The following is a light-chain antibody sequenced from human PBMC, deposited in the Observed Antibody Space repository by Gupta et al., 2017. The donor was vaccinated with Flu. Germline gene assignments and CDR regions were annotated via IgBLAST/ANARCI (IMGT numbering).Light chain of an antibody. J-gene: IGKJ1*01. CDR1: QSISGW. CDR2: EAS. Sequence: DIQMTESPSTLFASVGDRVTLTCRASQSISGWLAWYQKKPGKAPRLLVYEASSLESGVPSRFSGSGSGTEFTLSISSLQPDVSATYYCQQYNYYWTFGQGTKVEVK. V-gene: IGKV1-5*03. CDR3: QQYNYYWT.